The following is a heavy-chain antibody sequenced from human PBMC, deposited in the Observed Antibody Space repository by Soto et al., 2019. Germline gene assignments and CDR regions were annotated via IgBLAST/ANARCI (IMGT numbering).Heavy chain of an antibody. D-gene: IGHD2-2*01. J-gene: IGHJ3*02. CDR1: GFTFSSHW. CDR2: INTDGGIT. V-gene: IGHV3-74*01. CDR3: TREAGYCRRTSCYRRAFDS. Sequence: EVQLVESGGDLVQPGGSLRLSCAASGFTFSSHWMHWVRRVPGKGLVWVSHINTDGGITGYADSVKGRCTISRDNAKNKLYLQMNGLRVEDTSVYYCTREAGYCRRTSCYRRAFDSWGQGTMVTVSS.